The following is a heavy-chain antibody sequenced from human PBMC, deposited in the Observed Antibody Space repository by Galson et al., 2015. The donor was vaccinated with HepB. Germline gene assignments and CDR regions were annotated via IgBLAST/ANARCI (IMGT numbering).Heavy chain of an antibody. V-gene: IGHV1-3*01. CDR2: INAGNGNT. J-gene: IGHJ4*02. CDR1: GYTFTSYA. Sequence: SVKASCKASGYTFTSYAMHWVRQAPGQRLEWMGWINAGNGNTKYSQKFQGRVTITRDTSASTAYMELSSLRSEDTAVYYCALEATDYGDYVFDYWGQGTLVTVSS. D-gene: IGHD4-17*01. CDR3: ALEATDYGDYVFDY.